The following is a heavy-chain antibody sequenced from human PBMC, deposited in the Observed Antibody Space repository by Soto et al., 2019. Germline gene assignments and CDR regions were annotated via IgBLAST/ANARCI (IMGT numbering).Heavy chain of an antibody. Sequence: GGSLRLSCAASGFTFSSYGMHWVRQAPGKGLEWVAVISYDGSNKYYADSVKGRFTISRDNSKNTLYLQMNSLRAEDTAVYYCAKMGRDFWSGIDYWGQGTLVTVS. CDR3: AKMGRDFWSGIDY. D-gene: IGHD3-3*01. CDR1: GFTFSSYG. J-gene: IGHJ4*02. V-gene: IGHV3-30*18. CDR2: ISYDGSNK.